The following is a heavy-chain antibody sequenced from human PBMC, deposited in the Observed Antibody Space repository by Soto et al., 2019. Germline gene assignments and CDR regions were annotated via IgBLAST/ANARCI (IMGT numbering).Heavy chain of an antibody. Sequence: GGSLRLSCAASGFTFSSYAMHWVRQAPGKGLEWVAVISYDGSNKYYADSVKGRFTISRDNSKNTLYLQMNSLRAEDTAVYYCATLEYDFWSGYLEAPDYWGQGTLVTVSS. CDR2: ISYDGSNK. CDR3: ATLEYDFWSGYLEAPDY. CDR1: GFTFSSYA. V-gene: IGHV3-30-3*01. J-gene: IGHJ4*02. D-gene: IGHD3-3*01.